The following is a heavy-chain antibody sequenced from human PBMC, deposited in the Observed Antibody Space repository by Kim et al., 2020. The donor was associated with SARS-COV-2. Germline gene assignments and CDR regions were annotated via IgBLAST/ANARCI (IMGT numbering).Heavy chain of an antibody. CDR1: GFTFSSYA. CDR2: ISYDGSNK. V-gene: IGHV3-30*04. D-gene: IGHD4-17*01. J-gene: IGHJ5*02. CDR3: VYGDYANWFDP. Sequence: GGSLRLSCAASGFTFSSYAMHWVRQAPGKGLEWVVVISYDGSNKYYADSVKGRFTISRDNSKNTLYLQMNSLRAEDTAVYYCVYGDYANWFDPWGQGTLVTVSS.